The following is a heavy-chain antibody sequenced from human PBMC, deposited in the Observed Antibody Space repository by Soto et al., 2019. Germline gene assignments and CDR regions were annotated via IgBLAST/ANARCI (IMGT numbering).Heavy chain of an antibody. CDR3: ARNQSGMVFGLPTYFYYMDG. V-gene: IGHV4-59*01. D-gene: IGHD3-3*01. J-gene: IGHJ6*03. CDR1: GDSISGYY. Sequence: QVQLQESGPGLVKPSETLSLTCTVSGDSISGYYWSWIRQAPGKGLEWIGYTYYTGRTDYNPSLKSRVTMSVDTSKNNFSLELTSVTAADTAAHYCARNQSGMVFGLPTYFYYMDGWGKGTTVTVSS. CDR2: TYYTGRT.